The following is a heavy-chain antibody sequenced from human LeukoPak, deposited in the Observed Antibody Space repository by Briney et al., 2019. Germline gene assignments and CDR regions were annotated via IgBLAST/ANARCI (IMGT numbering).Heavy chain of an antibody. CDR1: GFIFSDYG. J-gene: IGHJ4*02. CDR3: AKEGTASKPSDLDY. V-gene: IGHV3-30*02. D-gene: IGHD1/OR15-1a*01. Sequence: HPGGSLRLSCAASGFIFSDYGMHWVRQAPGKGLEWVTFIRYDGSNKYYADSVKGRFTISRDNSKNIVYQQMNSLSSEDTAVYYCAKEGTASKPSDLDYWGQGTLVTVSS. CDR2: IRYDGSNK.